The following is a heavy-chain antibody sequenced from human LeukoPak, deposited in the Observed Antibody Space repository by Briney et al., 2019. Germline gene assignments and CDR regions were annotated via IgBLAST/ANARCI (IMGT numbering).Heavy chain of an antibody. J-gene: IGHJ4*02. V-gene: IGHV1-69*05. D-gene: IGHD2-15*01. CDR3: ASDFLGYCSGGSCYRGGYYFDY. CDR2: IIPIFGTA. Sequence: SVKVSCKASGGTFSSYAIRCVRQAPGQGLEWMGRIIPIFGTANYAQKFQGRVTITTDESTSTAYMELSSLRSEDTAVYYCASDFLGYCSGGSCYRGGYYFDYWGQGTLVTVSS. CDR1: GGTFSSYA.